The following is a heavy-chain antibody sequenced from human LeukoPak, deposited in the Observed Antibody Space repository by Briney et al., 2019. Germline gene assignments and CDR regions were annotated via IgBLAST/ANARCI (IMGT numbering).Heavy chain of an antibody. D-gene: IGHD6-19*01. CDR2: INHSGST. CDR3: AREGQWLEFDY. Sequence: SETLSLTCVVYGGSFSGYYWSWIRQPPGKGLEWIGEINHSGSTNYNPSLKSRVTISVDTSKNQFSLKPSSVTAADTAVYYCAREGQWLEFDYWGQGTLVTVSP. J-gene: IGHJ4*02. V-gene: IGHV4-34*01. CDR1: GGSFSGYY.